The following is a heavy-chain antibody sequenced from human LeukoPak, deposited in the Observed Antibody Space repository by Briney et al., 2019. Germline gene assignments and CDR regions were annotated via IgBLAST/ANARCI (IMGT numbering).Heavy chain of an antibody. Sequence: SETLSLTCTVSGGSVSSGSYYWSWIRQPPGKGLEWIGYIYYSGSTNYNPSLKSRVTISVDTSKNQFSLKLSSVTAADTAVYYCARDRDYYDSSGHTRHFDYWGQGTLVTVSS. CDR1: GGSVSSGSYY. CDR2: IYYSGST. V-gene: IGHV4-61*01. J-gene: IGHJ4*02. D-gene: IGHD3-22*01. CDR3: ARDRDYYDSSGHTRHFDY.